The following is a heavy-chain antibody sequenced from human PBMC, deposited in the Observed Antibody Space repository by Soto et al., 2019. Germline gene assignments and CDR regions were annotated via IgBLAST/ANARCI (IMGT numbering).Heavy chain of an antibody. V-gene: IGHV1-3*01. CDR3: ARYSGAFSLDY. D-gene: IGHD2-21*01. CDR2: ISSANT. J-gene: IGHJ4*02. Sequence: PSVKVSCKASGYTFTSYAMHWVRQAPGQGLEWMGWISSANTKYSQKFQGRLTITRDTSATTAYMELSSLRSEDTAVYYCARYSGAFSLDYWRQGTLVTVSS. CDR1: GYTFTSYA.